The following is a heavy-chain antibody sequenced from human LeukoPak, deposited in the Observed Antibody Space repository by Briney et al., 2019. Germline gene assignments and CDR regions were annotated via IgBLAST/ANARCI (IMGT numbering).Heavy chain of an antibody. J-gene: IGHJ5*02. CDR1: GGSISSGDYY. V-gene: IGHV4-30-4*01. D-gene: IGHD6-13*01. CDR2: IYYSGST. CDR3: AREVWLSPSSSWYDPWGRWFDP. Sequence: SETLSLTCTVSGGSISSGDYYWSWIRQPPGKGLEWIGYIYYSGSTYYNPSLKSRVTISVDTSKNQFSLKLSSVTAADTAVYYCAREVWLSPSSSWYDPWGRWFDPWGQGTLVTVSS.